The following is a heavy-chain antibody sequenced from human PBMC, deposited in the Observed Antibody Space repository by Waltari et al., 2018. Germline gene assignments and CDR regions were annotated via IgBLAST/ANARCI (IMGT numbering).Heavy chain of an antibody. Sequence: VQLVESGGGLVKPGGSLRLSCAAYGFTFSSYRMNWARQAPGKGLEWIVYIYYSGSTNYNPSLKSRVTISVDTSKNQFSLKLSSVTAADTAVYYCARALVGATILFDYWGQGTLVTVSS. CDR3: ARALVGATILFDY. CDR2: IYYSGST. D-gene: IGHD1-26*01. J-gene: IGHJ4*02. V-gene: IGHV4-59*01. CDR1: GFTFSSYR.